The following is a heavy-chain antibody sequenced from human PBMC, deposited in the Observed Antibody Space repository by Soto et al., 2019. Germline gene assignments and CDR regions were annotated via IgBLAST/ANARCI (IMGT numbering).Heavy chain of an antibody. Sequence: SETHSLTCAVYGGTCIGYYWSWIRQPPGKGLEWIGEINHSGSTNYNPSLKSRVTISVDTSKNQFSLKLSSVTAADTAVYYCARGGDIVVVPAAKKDYYYMDVWGKGTTVTVSS. CDR3: ARGGDIVVVPAAKKDYYYMDV. D-gene: IGHD2-2*01. CDR1: GGTCIGYY. J-gene: IGHJ6*03. CDR2: INHSGST. V-gene: IGHV4-34*01.